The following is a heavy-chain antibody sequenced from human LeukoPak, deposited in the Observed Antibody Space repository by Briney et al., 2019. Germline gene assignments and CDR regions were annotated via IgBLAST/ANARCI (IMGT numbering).Heavy chain of an antibody. Sequence: SETLSLTCTVSGGSISSSSYYWGWIRQPPGKGLEWIGSIYYSGSTYYNPSLKSRVTISVDTSKNQFSLKLSSVTAADTAVYYCGGSSTIDAFDIWGQGTMVTVSS. V-gene: IGHV4-39*01. D-gene: IGHD2-2*01. CDR1: GGSISSSSYY. CDR2: IYYSGST. CDR3: GGSSTIDAFDI. J-gene: IGHJ3*02.